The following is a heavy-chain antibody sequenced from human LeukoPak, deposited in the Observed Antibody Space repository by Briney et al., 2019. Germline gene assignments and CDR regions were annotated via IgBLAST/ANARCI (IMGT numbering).Heavy chain of an antibody. CDR1: GGSFSGYY. J-gene: IGHJ4*02. D-gene: IGHD2-2*01. Sequence: SETLSLTCAVYGGSFSGYYWSWIRQPPGKGLEWIGEINHSGSTNYNPSLKSRVTISVDTSKNQFSLKLSSVTAADTAVYYCARVSIPDCSSTSCYGGYFDYWGQGTLVTVSS. V-gene: IGHV4-34*01. CDR2: INHSGST. CDR3: ARVSIPDCSSTSCYGGYFDY.